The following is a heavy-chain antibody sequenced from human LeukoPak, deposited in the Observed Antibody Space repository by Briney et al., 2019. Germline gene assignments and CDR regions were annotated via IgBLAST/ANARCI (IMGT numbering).Heavy chain of an antibody. D-gene: IGHD1-26*01. CDR2: IYYSGST. J-gene: IGHJ4*02. V-gene: IGHV4-59*09. Sequence: IGYIYYSGSTNYNPSLKSRVTISVDTSKNQFSLKLSSVTAADTAVYYCARGASRGALDYRGQGTLVTVSS. CDR3: ARGASRGALDY.